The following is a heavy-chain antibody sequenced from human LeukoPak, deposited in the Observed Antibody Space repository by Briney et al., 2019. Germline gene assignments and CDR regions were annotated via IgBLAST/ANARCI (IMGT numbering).Heavy chain of an antibody. V-gene: IGHV1-69*13. CDR3: ARVGYCSGGSCPRRNYYYYYMDV. Sequence: ASVKVSCKASGGTFTSFGVSWVRQAPGQGLEWMGGIIPTFSVVNYAPRFQGRVTITADESTSTAYMELSSLRSEDTAVYYCARVGYCSGGSCPRRNYYYYYMDVWGKGTTVTISS. J-gene: IGHJ6*03. D-gene: IGHD2-15*01. CDR2: IIPTFSVV. CDR1: GGTFTSFG.